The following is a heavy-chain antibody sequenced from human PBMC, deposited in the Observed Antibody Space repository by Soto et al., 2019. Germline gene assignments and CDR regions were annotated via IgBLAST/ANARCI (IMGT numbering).Heavy chain of an antibody. V-gene: IGHV3-7*05. CDR2: IKQDGSEK. Sequence: EVQLVESGGGLVQPGGSLRLSCAASGFTFSSYWMSWVRQAPGKGLEWVANIKQDGSEKYYVDSVKGRLTISRDNAKNSLYLQMNSLRAEDTAVYYCARDHYDFWSGFYYYYYGMDVWGQGTTVTVSS. J-gene: IGHJ6*02. D-gene: IGHD3-3*01. CDR3: ARDHYDFWSGFYYYYYGMDV. CDR1: GFTFSSYW.